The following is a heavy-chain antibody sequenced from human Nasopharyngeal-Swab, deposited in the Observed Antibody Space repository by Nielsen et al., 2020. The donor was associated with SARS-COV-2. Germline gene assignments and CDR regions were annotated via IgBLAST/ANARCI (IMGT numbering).Heavy chain of an antibody. V-gene: IGHV6-1*01. Sequence: SQTLSLTCAISGDSVSSNSAAWNWIRQSPSRGLEWLGRTYYRSKWYNDYAVSVKSRITINPDTSKNQFSLQLNSVTPEDTAVYYCARDLLWFGELSLESGNGMDVWGQGTTVTVSS. CDR3: ARDLLWFGELSLESGNGMDV. D-gene: IGHD3-10*01. CDR2: TYYRSKWYN. CDR1: GDSVSSNSAA. J-gene: IGHJ6*02.